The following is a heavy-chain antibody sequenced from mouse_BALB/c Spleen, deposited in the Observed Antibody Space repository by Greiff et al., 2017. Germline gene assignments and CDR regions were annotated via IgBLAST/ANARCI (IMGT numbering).Heavy chain of an antibody. CDR3: ARLDYYGSSYVRGYYAMDY. CDR2: ISYSGST. D-gene: IGHD1-1*01. J-gene: IGHJ4*01. V-gene: IGHV3-2*02. Sequence: EVQLKESGPGLVKPSQSLSLTCTVTGYSITSDYAWNWIRQFPGNKLEWMGYISYSGSTSYNPSLKSRISITRDTSKNQFFLQLNSVTTEDTATYYCARLDYYGSSYVRGYYAMDYWGQGTSVTVSS. CDR1: GYSITSDYA.